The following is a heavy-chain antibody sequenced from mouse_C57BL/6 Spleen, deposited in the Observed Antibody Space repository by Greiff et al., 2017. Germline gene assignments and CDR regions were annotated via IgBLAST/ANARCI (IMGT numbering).Heavy chain of an antibody. CDR1: GFSFSSYA. D-gene: IGHD2-5*01. V-gene: IGHV5-4*01. J-gene: IGHJ3*01. CDR2: ISDGGSYT. CDR3: ARDVHHSNPFAY. Sequence: EVMLVESGGGLVKPGGSLTLSCAASGFSFSSYAMSWVRQTPEKRLEWVATISDGGSYTYYPDNVKGRFTISRDNAKNNLYLQMSHLKSEDTAMYYCARDVHHSNPFAYWGQGTLVTVSA.